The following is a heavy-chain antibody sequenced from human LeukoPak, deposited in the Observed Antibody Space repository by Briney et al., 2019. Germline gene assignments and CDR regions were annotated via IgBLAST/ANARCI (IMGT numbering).Heavy chain of an antibody. CDR1: GDSIITYY. CDR3: ARGLAGYSGGDDAFDI. J-gene: IGHJ3*02. V-gene: IGHV4-59*01. Sequence: SETLSLTCTVSGDSIITYYWGWIRQPPGKGLEWIGYIHYSGGTNYSPSLNSRITISIDMSKNQFSLNLRSVTAADTAVYYCARGLAGYSGGDDAFDIWGHGTMVTVSS. D-gene: IGHD6-19*01. CDR2: IHYSGGT.